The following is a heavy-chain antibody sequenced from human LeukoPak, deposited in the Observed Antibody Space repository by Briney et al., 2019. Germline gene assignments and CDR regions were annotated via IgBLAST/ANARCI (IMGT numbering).Heavy chain of an antibody. CDR1: GGSISSYY. V-gene: IGHV4-4*07. J-gene: IGHJ4*02. CDR2: FYISGST. D-gene: IGHD4-11*01. CDR3: ARDFLLQSEGLFDY. Sequence: SETLSLACTVSGGSISSYYWSWIRQPAGKGLEWIGRFYISGSTNYNPSLKSRVTMSVDTSKNQFSLRLNSVTAADTAVYYCARDFLLQSEGLFDYWGQGTLVTVSS.